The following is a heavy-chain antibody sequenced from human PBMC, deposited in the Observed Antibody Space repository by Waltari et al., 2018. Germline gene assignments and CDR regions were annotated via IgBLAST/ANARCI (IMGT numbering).Heavy chain of an antibody. Sequence: EVQLVQSGAAVKKPGESLRISCKGSAYSFTSYWIIWVRQMPGKGLEWMGRIDPSDSYTNYSPSFQGHVTISADKSISTAYLQWSSLKASDTAMYYCARSVVTTYDAFDIWGQGTMVTVSS. CDR3: ARSVVTTYDAFDI. J-gene: IGHJ3*02. V-gene: IGHV5-10-1*03. CDR2: IDPSDSYT. D-gene: IGHD2-15*01. CDR1: AYSFTSYW.